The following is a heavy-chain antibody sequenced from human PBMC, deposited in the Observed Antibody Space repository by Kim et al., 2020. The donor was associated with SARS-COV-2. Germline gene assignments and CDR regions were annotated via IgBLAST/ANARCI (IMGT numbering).Heavy chain of an antibody. CDR3: ARDSSGFDY. D-gene: IGHD6-19*01. Sequence: GSTNCNPSLKGRVTISVDTSKNQFSLKLGSVTAADTAVYYCARDSSGFDYWGQGTLVTVSS. V-gene: IGHV4-59*01. CDR2: GST. J-gene: IGHJ4*02.